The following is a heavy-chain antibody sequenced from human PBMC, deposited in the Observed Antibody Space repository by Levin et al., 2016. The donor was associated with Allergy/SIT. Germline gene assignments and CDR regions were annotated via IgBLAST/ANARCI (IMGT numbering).Heavy chain of an antibody. CDR1: GFTFSSYG. V-gene: IGHV3-33*01. Sequence: GESLKISCAASGFTFSSYGMHWVRQAPGKGLEWVAVIWYDGSNKYYADSVKGRFTISRDNSKNTLYLQMNSLRAEDTAVYYCARGVDSGYDPWYYYYYMDVWGKGTTVTVSS. J-gene: IGHJ6*03. CDR3: ARGVDSGYDPWYYYYYMDV. CDR2: IWYDGSNK. D-gene: IGHD5-12*01.